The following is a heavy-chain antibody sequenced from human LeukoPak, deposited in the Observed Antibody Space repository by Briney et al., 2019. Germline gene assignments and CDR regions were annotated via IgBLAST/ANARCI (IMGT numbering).Heavy chain of an antibody. J-gene: IGHJ4*02. D-gene: IGHD6-13*01. Sequence: RESLKISCKGSGYSFTSYWIGWVRQMPGKGLEWMGIIYPGDSDTRYSPSFQGQVTISADKSISTAYLQWSSLKASDTAMYYCARQEQPEFVPIDYWGQGTLVTVSS. CDR3: ARQEQPEFVPIDY. V-gene: IGHV5-51*01. CDR1: GYSFTSYW. CDR2: IYPGDSDT.